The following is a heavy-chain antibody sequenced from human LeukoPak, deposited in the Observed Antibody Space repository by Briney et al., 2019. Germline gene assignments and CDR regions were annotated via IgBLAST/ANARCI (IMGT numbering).Heavy chain of an antibody. CDR3: ATGRGAKFVGWFDP. V-gene: IGHV1-8*01. CDR1: GYTFTSYD. D-gene: IGHD3-10*02. Sequence: GASVKVSCKASGYTFTSYDINWVRQATGQGLEWMGWMNPNSGNTGYAQKFQGRVTMTRNTSISTAYMELSSLRSEDTAVYYCATGRGAKFVGWFDPWGQGTLVTVSS. CDR2: MNPNSGNT. J-gene: IGHJ5*02.